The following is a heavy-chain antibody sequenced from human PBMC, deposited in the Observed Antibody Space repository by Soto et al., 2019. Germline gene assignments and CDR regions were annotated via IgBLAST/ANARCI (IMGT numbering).Heavy chain of an antibody. V-gene: IGHV3-33*01. CDR3: ARGRLAVRGRYYYMDV. D-gene: IGHD3-10*02. CDR1: GFTFSAYG. CDR2: IWNDGNKK. Sequence: GGSLRLSCVVSGFTFSAYGMHWVRQAPGKGLEWVAVIWNDGNKKYYADSVKGRFTISRDNSQNTLYLHMNSLRAEDTAVFYCARGRLAVRGRYYYMDVWGKGTTVTVSS. J-gene: IGHJ6*03.